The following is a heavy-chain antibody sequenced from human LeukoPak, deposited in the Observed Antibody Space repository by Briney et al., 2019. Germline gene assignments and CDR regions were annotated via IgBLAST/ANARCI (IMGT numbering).Heavy chain of an antibody. CDR1: GFTFSNYA. V-gene: IGHV3-23*01. J-gene: IGHJ4*02. CDR2: ISYGDGGT. D-gene: IGHD3-22*01. CDR3: AKDPLDSSGYYSFASGRWFDY. Sequence: GGSLRLSCETSGFTFSNYAMSWVRQAPGRGLEWVSGISYGDGGTYYADSVKGRFTISRDNSKNTLYLQMNSLRAEDTAVYYCAKDPLDSSGYYSFASGRWFDYWGQGTLVTVSS.